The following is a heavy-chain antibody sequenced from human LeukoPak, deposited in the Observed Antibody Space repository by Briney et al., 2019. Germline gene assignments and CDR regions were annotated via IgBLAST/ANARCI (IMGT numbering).Heavy chain of an antibody. D-gene: IGHD3-22*01. J-gene: IGHJ4*02. CDR3: ARGMGSGSYSAAYCFDY. CDR1: GYTFTSYD. CDR2: MYPNSGKT. Sequence: ASVKVSCKASGYTFTSYDFNTVRQATGQGREWMGWMYPNSGKTGYAQKYQGRVTMTRNTSISTAYMELSSLRSEDTAVYYCARGMGSGSYSAAYCFDYWGQGTLVTVSS. V-gene: IGHV1-8*01.